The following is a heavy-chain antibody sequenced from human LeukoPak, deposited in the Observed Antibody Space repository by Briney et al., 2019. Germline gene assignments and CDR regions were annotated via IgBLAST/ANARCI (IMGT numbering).Heavy chain of an antibody. J-gene: IGHJ4*02. V-gene: IGHV3-15*01. Sequence: GGSLRLSCAASGFIFSNAWMSWVRQAPGKGLEWVGRIKRKSDGGTTDYAAPVEGRFTISTDDSKNTLYLQMNSLKTDDTAVYYCTTAYFYGSGSPFFYYRGQGTLVTVSS. CDR2: IKRKSDGGTT. CDR3: TTAYFYGSGSPFFYY. CDR1: GFIFSNAW. D-gene: IGHD3-10*01.